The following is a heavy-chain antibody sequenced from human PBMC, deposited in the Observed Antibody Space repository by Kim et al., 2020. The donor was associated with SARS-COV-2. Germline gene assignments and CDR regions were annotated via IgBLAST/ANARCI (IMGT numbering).Heavy chain of an antibody. Sequence: GGSLRLSCEASGLTFSSYAMSWVRQAPGKGLEWVSSISGSGGNTYHTDSVKGRFTISRDNSNNTLYLQMHSLRAEDTAVYYCAKLILSDFDYWGQGTLVTVSS. J-gene: IGHJ4*02. V-gene: IGHV3-23*01. CDR2: ISGSGGNT. CDR3: AKLILSDFDY. CDR1: GLTFSSYA. D-gene: IGHD2-15*01.